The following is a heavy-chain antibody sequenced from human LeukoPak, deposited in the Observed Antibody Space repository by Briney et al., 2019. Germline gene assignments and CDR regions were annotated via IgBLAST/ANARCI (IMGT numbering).Heavy chain of an antibody. V-gene: IGHV4-61*02. Sequence: SETLSLTCTVSGGSISSGSYYWSWIRQPAGKGLEWIGRIYTSGSTNYNPSLKSRVTISVDTSKNQFSLKLSSVTAADTAVYYCARDFKTGTTGYWGQGTLVTVSS. CDR2: IYTSGST. J-gene: IGHJ4*02. CDR1: GGSISSGSYY. CDR3: ARDFKTGTTGY. D-gene: IGHD1-7*01.